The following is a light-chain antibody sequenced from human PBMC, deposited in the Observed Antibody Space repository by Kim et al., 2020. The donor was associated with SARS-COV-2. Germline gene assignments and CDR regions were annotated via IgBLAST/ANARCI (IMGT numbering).Light chain of an antibody. CDR3: QQYNNLPRWFT. Sequence: VGDRVTITCQASQDISNYLNWYQQKPGKAPKLLIYDASNLETGVPSRFSGSGSGTDFTFTISSLQPEDVATYYCQQYNNLPRWFTFGQGTKLEI. CDR1: QDISNY. CDR2: DAS. J-gene: IGKJ2*01. V-gene: IGKV1-33*01.